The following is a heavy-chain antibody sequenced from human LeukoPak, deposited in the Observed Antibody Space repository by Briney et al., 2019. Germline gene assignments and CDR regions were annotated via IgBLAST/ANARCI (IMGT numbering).Heavy chain of an antibody. CDR3: TREGAAEAKNFDY. Sequence: ASVKVSCKTSGYTFTNYLIHWVRQAPGLGHEWMGIINPRRGSTRYAQKFQDRVVVIRDTSTSTVYMELSSLRSDDTAVYYCTREGAAEAKNFDYWGQGTLVTVSS. CDR2: INPRRGST. V-gene: IGHV1-46*01. CDR1: GYTFTNYL. J-gene: IGHJ4*02. D-gene: IGHD6-13*01.